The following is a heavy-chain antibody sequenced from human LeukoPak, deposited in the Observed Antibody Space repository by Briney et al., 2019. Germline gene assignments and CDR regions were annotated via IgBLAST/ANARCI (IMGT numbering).Heavy chain of an antibody. CDR3: ASAGHDGIGYKVC. CDR1: GGSISSSNW. D-gene: IGHD3-22*01. J-gene: IGHJ4*02. CDR2: IYHSGSA. V-gene: IGHV4-4*02. Sequence: SETLSLTCAVSGGSISSSNWWSWVRPPPGKGLEWIGEIYHSGSANYNPSLKSRVTISVDKSKNQFSLRLSSVTAADTAVYYCASAGHDGIGYKVCWGQGTLVTVSS.